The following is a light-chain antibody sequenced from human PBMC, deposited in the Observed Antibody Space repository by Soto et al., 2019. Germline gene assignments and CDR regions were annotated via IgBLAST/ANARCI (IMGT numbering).Light chain of an antibody. CDR2: DVT. CDR1: NNDIGIYNF. CDR3: CSYAGSHTF. V-gene: IGLV2-11*01. Sequence: QSVLTQPRSVSGSPGQSVTISCTGTNNDIGIYNFVSWYQQHPGKAPKLIIYDVTARPSGVPDRFSGSKSGTTAYLTISGLHGEDEADYYCCSYAGSHTFFGGGTKLTVL. J-gene: IGLJ2*01.